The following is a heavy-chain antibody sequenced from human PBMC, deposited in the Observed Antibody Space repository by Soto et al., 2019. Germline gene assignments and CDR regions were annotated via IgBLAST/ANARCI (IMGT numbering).Heavy chain of an antibody. V-gene: IGHV4-30-2*01. D-gene: IGHD2-8*02. Sequence: SETLSLTCAVSGGSISSGGYSWSWIRQPPGKGLEWIGYIYHSGSTYYNPSLKSRVTISVDTSKDQFSLKLTSVTAADTAVYYCARDKITGLFDYWGQGTLVTVSS. CDR3: ARDKITGLFDY. J-gene: IGHJ4*02. CDR1: GGSISSGGYS. CDR2: IYHSGST.